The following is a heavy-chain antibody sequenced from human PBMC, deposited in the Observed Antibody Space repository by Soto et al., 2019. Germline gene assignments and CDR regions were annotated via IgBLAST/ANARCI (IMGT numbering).Heavy chain of an antibody. V-gene: IGHV3-23*01. CDR1: GFTFSSYA. CDR2: ISGSGDST. J-gene: IGHJ2*01. CDR3: ARRNSGWYFDL. D-gene: IGHD4-4*01. Sequence: EVQLLESGGGLVKPGGSLRLSCAASGFTFSSYAMNWVRQAPGKGLQWVSVISGSGDSTYYADSVKGRFTISRDNSKNTLYLQMNSLRAEDTAVYSCARRNSGWYFDLWGRGTLVTVSS.